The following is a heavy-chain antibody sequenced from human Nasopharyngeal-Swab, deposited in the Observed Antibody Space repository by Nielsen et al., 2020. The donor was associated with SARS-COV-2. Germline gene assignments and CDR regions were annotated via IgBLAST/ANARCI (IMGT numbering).Heavy chain of an antibody. CDR1: GFTFSSYS. Sequence: GESLKISCAASGFTFSSYSVNWVRQAPGKGLEWVSSISSSSSYIYYADSVKGRFTISRGNAKNSLYLQMNSLRAEDTAVYYCARAEAVAGTWGFDYWGQGTLVTVSS. CDR3: ARAEAVAGTWGFDY. D-gene: IGHD6-19*01. CDR2: ISSSSSYI. J-gene: IGHJ4*02. V-gene: IGHV3-21*01.